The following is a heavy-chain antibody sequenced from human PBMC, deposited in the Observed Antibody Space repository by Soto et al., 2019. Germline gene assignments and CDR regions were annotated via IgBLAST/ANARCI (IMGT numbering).Heavy chain of an antibody. CDR1: GYTFTGYY. CDR2: INPNSGGT. J-gene: IGHJ5*02. CDR3: ARVPPFWSGSHWFDP. V-gene: IGHV1-2*04. Sequence: GASVKVSCKASGYTFTGYYMHWVRQAPGQGLEWMGWINPNSGGTNYAQKFQGWVTMTRDTSISTAYMELSRLRSDDTAVYYCARVPPFWSGSHWFDPWGQGTQVTVSS. D-gene: IGHD3-3*01.